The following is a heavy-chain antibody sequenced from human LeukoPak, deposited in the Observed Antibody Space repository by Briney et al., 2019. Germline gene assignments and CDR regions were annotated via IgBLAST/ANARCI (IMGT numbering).Heavy chain of an antibody. D-gene: IGHD3-9*01. J-gene: IGHJ4*02. V-gene: IGHV3-48*01. Sequence: GGSLRLSCAASGLTFSSYTMNWIRQAPGKGLEWISFINTKSKAIYYADSVKGRFTISRDNARNLLHLQMNSLRAEDTALYFCVRDQDWAFDYWGQGTLVTVSS. CDR2: INTKSKAI. CDR3: VRDQDWAFDY. CDR1: GLTFSSYT.